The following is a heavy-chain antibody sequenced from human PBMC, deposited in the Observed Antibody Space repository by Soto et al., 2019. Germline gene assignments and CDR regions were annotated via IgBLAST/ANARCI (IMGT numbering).Heavy chain of an antibody. J-gene: IGHJ5*02. CDR3: ARGTYYYGSGSYFWFDP. CDR1: GGSFSGYY. V-gene: IGHV4-34*01. Sequence: SETLSLTCAVYGGSFSGYYWSWIRQPPGKGLEWIGEINHSGSTNYNPSLKSRVTISVDTSKNQFSLKLSSVTAADTAVYYCARGTYYYGSGSYFWFDPWGQGTLVTVS. D-gene: IGHD3-10*01. CDR2: INHSGST.